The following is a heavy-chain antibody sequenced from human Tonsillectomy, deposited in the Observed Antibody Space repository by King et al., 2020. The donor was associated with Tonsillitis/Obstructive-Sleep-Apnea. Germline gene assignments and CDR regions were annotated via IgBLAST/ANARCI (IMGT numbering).Heavy chain of an antibody. CDR3: ARDSQYYDFWSGYYNGTYYYYYYMDV. CDR1: GGTFSSYA. Sequence: VQLVQSGAEVKKPGSSVKVSCKASGGTFSSYAISWVRQAPGQGLEWMGGIIPIFGTANYAQKFQGRVTITADESTSRAYMELSSLRSEDTAVYYCARDSQYYDFWSGYYNGTYYYYYYMDVWGKGTTVTVSS. V-gene: IGHV1-69*12. D-gene: IGHD3-3*01. CDR2: IIPIFGTA. J-gene: IGHJ6*03.